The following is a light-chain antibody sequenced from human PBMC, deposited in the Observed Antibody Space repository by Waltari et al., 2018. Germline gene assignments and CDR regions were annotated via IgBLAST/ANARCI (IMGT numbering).Light chain of an antibody. CDR3: QQYSDGYT. V-gene: IGKV3-15*01. CDR1: PSVRNN. CDR2: GAS. J-gene: IGKJ2*01. Sequence: EVLMTQSPATVSVSPGEGATPPCWASPSVRNNVAWFQQKPGQAPRLLIYGASTRATGIPARFSGSGAGTDFSLTISGLQSEDFAVYYCQQYSDGYTFGQGTKLEIK.